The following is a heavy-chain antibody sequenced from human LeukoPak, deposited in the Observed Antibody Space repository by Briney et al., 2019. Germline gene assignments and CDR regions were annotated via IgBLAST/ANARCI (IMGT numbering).Heavy chain of an antibody. CDR3: TRAPSEIGGYYPEYFRH. V-gene: IGHV3-74*01. CDR2: IKSDGST. Sequence: GGSLRLSCAASGFTFSMYWLHWVRQAPGKGLVWVSRIKSDGSTNYADSVKGRFTISRDNAKNTVSLQMNSLRPEDTGVYYCTRAPSEIGGYYPEYFRHWGQGTLVTVSS. J-gene: IGHJ1*01. D-gene: IGHD3-22*01. CDR1: GFTFSMYW.